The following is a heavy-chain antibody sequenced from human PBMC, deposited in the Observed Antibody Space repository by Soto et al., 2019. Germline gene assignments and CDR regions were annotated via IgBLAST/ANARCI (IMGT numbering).Heavy chain of an antibody. Sequence: ETLSLTCAVYGGSFSGYYWSWIRQPPGKGLEWIGEINHSGSTNYNPSLKSRVTISVDTSKNQFSLKLSSVTAADTAVYYCARARVDTAMAGLPNGMDVWGQGTTVTVSS. D-gene: IGHD5-18*01. CDR2: INHSGST. J-gene: IGHJ6*02. CDR1: GGSFSGYY. V-gene: IGHV4-34*01. CDR3: ARARVDTAMAGLPNGMDV.